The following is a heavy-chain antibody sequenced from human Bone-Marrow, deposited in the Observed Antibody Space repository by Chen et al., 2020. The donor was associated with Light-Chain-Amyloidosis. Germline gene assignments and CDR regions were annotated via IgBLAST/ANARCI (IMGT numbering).Heavy chain of an antibody. D-gene: IGHD2-2*01. CDR1: GFTFNDYW. Sequence: EVQLVESGGGLVQQGGSRRVSCAASGFTFNDYWLHWVRQVPGKGLVWVARIKSGGRATNYADSVKGRFTVSGDNAKNTLYLQMKSLRAEDTAVYYCTRGDCTSTSCFLDFWGQGTLVTVSS. CDR3: TRGDCTSTSCFLDF. J-gene: IGHJ4*01. CDR2: IKSGGRAT. V-gene: IGHV3-74*01.